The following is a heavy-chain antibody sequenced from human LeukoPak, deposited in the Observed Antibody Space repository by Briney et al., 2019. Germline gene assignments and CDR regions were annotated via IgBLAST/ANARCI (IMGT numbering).Heavy chain of an antibody. D-gene: IGHD1-26*01. CDR3: AKVAAVGATYFDY. V-gene: IGHV3-33*06. J-gene: IGHJ4*02. Sequence: GRSLRLSCAASGFSFSTYGMHWVRQAPGKGLEWVAVIWYDGTNKYYAASVKGRFTISRDNSKNTVYLQMNSLRVEDTAVYYCAKVAAVGATYFDYWGQGTLLTVSS. CDR2: IWYDGTNK. CDR1: GFSFSTYG.